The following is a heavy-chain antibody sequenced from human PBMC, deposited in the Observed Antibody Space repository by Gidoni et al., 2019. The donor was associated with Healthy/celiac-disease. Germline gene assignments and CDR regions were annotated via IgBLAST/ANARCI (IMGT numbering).Heavy chain of an antibody. J-gene: IGHJ4*02. CDR2: ISGSGGST. Sequence: EVQLVESGGGLVQPGGSLRLPCEASGFTFSSYARSWVRQAPGKGLEWVSAISGSGGSTYYADSVKGRFTISRDNSKNTLYLQMNSLRAEDTAVYYCAKDGLSIEMATISFGYWGQGTLVTVSS. V-gene: IGHV3-23*04. CDR1: GFTFSSYA. D-gene: IGHD6-6*01. CDR3: AKDGLSIEMATISFGY.